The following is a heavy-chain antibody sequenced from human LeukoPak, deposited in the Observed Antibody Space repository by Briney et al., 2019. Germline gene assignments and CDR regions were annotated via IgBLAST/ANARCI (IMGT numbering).Heavy chain of an antibody. Sequence: ASVKVSCKASGYTFTSYYMHWVRQAPGQGLEWMGIINPSGGSTSYAQKFQGRVTMTRDTSTSTVYMELSSLRSEDAAVYYCAGEGGSDHQIDDILTGYYPDWGQGTLVTVSS. D-gene: IGHD3-9*01. V-gene: IGHV1-46*01. J-gene: IGHJ4*02. CDR3: AGEGGSDHQIDDILTGYYPD. CDR1: GYTFTSYY. CDR2: INPSGGST.